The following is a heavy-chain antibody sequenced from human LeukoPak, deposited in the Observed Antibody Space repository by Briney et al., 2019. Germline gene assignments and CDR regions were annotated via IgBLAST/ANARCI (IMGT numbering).Heavy chain of an antibody. CDR1: GGSISSSSYY. CDR2: TYYSGST. V-gene: IGHV4-39*07. J-gene: IGHJ6*02. CDR3: AGYYSSIYGMDV. Sequence: SETLSLTCTVSGGSISSSSYYWGWIRQPPGKGLEWIGSTYYSGSTYYNPSLKSRVTISVDTSKRQFSLRMNSVTAADTAVYFCAGYYSSIYGMDVWGQGTSVTVSS. D-gene: IGHD3-3*01.